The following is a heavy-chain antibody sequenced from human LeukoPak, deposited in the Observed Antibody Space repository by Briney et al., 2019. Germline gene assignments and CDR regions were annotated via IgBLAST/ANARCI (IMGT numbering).Heavy chain of an antibody. CDR3: AREGLSTTVTTFGAFDI. D-gene: IGHD4-17*01. J-gene: IGHJ3*02. CDR1: GFTFSDYY. V-gene: IGHV3-11*01. CDR2: ISSSGSTI. Sequence: PGGSLRLSCAASGFTFSDYYMSWIRQAPGKGLEWVSYISSSGSTIYYADSVKGRFTISRDNAKNSLYLQMNSLRAEDTAVYYCAREGLSTTVTTFGAFDIWGQGTVVTVSS.